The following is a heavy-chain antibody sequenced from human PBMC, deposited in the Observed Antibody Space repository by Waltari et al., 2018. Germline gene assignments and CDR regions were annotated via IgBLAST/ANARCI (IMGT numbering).Heavy chain of an antibody. CDR2: IYYSGST. D-gene: IGHD6-13*01. Sequence: QVQLQESGPGLVKPSETLSLTCTVSGGSISSYYWSWIRQPPGKGLEWIGYIYYSGSTDYNPSHKIRVTISVDTSKSQFSLKLSSVTAADTAVYYCARDWRYSSSWSDANWFDPWGQGTLVTVSS. CDR1: GGSISSYY. J-gene: IGHJ5*02. CDR3: ARDWRYSSSWSDANWFDP. V-gene: IGHV4-59*01.